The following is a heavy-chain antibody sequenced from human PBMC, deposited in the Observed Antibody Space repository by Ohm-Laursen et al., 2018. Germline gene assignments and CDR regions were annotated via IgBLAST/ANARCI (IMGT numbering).Heavy chain of an antibody. D-gene: IGHD1-26*01. J-gene: IGHJ4*02. CDR2: INPSGGST. CDR3: ARGGATEPYDY. Sequence: GATVKISCKASGYTFTSYYMHWVRQAPGQGLEWMGIINPSGGSTSYAQKFQGRVTMTRDASTSTVYMELSSLRSEDTAVYYCARGGATEPYDYWGQGTLVTVSS. CDR1: GYTFTSYY. V-gene: IGHV1-46*01.